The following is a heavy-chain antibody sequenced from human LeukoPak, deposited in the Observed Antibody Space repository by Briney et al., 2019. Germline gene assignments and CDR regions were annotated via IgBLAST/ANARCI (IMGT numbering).Heavy chain of an antibody. Sequence: GGSLRLSCAASGFTFSSYSMNWVRQAPGEGLEWVSYISSSSTIYYADSVKGRFTISRDNAKNSLYLQMNSLRDEDTAVYYCARDLVTTAAVLDYWGQGTLVTVSS. CDR1: GFTFSSYS. D-gene: IGHD4-11*01. J-gene: IGHJ4*02. V-gene: IGHV3-48*02. CDR2: ISSSSTI. CDR3: ARDLVTTAAVLDY.